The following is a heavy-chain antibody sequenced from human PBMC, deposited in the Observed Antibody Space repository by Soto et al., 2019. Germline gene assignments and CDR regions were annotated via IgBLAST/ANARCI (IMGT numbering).Heavy chain of an antibody. J-gene: IGHJ4*02. Sequence: GWSLRLSCAASGFTFSSYGMHWVRQAPGKGLEWVAVISYDGSNKYYADSVKGRFTISRDNSKNTLYLQMNSLRAEDTAVYYCAKAGYRYGSGWEYYFDYWGQGTLVTVSS. CDR1: GFTFSSYG. CDR2: ISYDGSNK. D-gene: IGHD3-10*01. CDR3: AKAGYRYGSGWEYYFDY. V-gene: IGHV3-30*18.